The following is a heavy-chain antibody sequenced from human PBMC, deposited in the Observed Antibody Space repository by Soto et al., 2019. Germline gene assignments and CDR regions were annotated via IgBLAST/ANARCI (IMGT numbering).Heavy chain of an antibody. CDR1: GYSFIGYG. D-gene: IGHD3-22*01. Sequence: QVQLVQSGAEVKEPGASVKVSCKASGYSFIGYGLSWVRQAPGQGLEWMGWISVYNGNTNYAQNFQGRVTVTPDTSTSTVYMELRSLRSDDTAVYYCARGRRPLNGGRSDTSGYFDYWGQGTLVTVSS. CDR3: ARGRRPLNGGRSDTSGYFDY. J-gene: IGHJ4*02. CDR2: ISVYNGNT. V-gene: IGHV1-18*01.